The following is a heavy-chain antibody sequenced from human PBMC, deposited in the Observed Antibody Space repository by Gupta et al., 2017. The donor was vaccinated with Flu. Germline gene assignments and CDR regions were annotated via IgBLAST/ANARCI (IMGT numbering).Heavy chain of an antibody. Sequence: SGYTLTNLYVHWVRKAPGQGLEWMGVINPSGDSTNYGQRFQGRLIMTRDTSTSTVYMELSSLRSEDTAVYYCAIEWGGTDPWGQGTLVTVSS. J-gene: IGHJ5*02. CDR1: GYTLTNLY. V-gene: IGHV1-46*01. CDR2: INPSGDST. D-gene: IGHD1-26*01. CDR3: AIEWGGTDP.